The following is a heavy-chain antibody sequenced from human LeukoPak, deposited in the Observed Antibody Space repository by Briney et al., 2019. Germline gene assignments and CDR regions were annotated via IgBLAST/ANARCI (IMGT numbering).Heavy chain of an antibody. D-gene: IGHD4-17*01. CDR2: IWYDGSNK. V-gene: IGHV3-33*01. J-gene: IGHJ4*02. Sequence: PGGSLRLSCAASGFTFSNYGMLWVCQAPGKGLEWVAVIWYDGSNKYYADSVRGRFTISRDTSKNTLYLQMNNLRAEDTAVYYCARDIGTTVTTLDYWGQGTLVTVSS. CDR1: GFTFSNYG. CDR3: ARDIGTTVTTLDY.